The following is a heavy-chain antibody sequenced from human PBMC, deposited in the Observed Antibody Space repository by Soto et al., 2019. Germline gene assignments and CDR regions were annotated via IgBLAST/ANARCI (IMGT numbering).Heavy chain of an antibody. CDR2: IWYDGSNK. Sequence: GGSLRLSCAASGFTFSSYGMHWVRQAPGKGLEWVAVIWYDGSNKYYADSVKGRFTISRDNSKNTLYPQMNSLRAEDTAVYYCARDPYGAYCSSTSCSYGMDVWGQGTTVTVSS. CDR3: ARDPYGAYCSSTSCSYGMDV. V-gene: IGHV3-33*01. D-gene: IGHD2-2*01. CDR1: GFTFSSYG. J-gene: IGHJ6*02.